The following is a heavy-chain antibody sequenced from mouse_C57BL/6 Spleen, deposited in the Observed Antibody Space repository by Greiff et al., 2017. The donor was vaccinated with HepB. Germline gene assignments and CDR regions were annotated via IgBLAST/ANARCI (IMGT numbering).Heavy chain of an antibody. J-gene: IGHJ3*01. CDR3: TRDDFAY. Sequence: VQLQQSGAELVRPGASVTLSCKASGYTFTDYEMHWVKQTPVHGLEWIGAIDPETGGTAYNQKFKGKAILTADKSSSTAYMELRSLTSEDAAVYYCTRDDFAYWGQGTLVTVSA. V-gene: IGHV1-15*01. CDR1: GYTFTDYE. D-gene: IGHD2-3*01. CDR2: IDPETGGT.